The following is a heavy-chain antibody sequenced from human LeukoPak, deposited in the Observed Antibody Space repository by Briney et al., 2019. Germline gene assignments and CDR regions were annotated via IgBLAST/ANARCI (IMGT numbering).Heavy chain of an antibody. D-gene: IGHD4-17*01. CDR3: ASFTVTTRILEGTLVDY. CDR1: GFTFSSYS. J-gene: IGHJ4*02. CDR2: TGSSSSTI. V-gene: IGHV3-48*01. Sequence: GGSLRLSCAASGFTFSSYSMNWVRQAPGKGLEWVSYTGSSSSTIYYADSVKGRFTISRDNAKNSLYLQMNSLRAEDTAVYYCASFTVTTRILEGTLVDYWGQRTLVTASS.